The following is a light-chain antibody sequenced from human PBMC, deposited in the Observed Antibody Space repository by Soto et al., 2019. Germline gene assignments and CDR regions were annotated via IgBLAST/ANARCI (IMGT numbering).Light chain of an antibody. Sequence: DIQMTQSPSSVSASVGDRVTITCRASQGISSWLDWYQQKPGRAPKLLIYAASTLQSGVPSRFSGSGSGTDFTLTITSLQPEDFATYDCLQTNTFPRTFGGGTKVEIK. V-gene: IGKV1-12*01. J-gene: IGKJ4*01. CDR2: AAS. CDR3: LQTNTFPRT. CDR1: QGISSW.